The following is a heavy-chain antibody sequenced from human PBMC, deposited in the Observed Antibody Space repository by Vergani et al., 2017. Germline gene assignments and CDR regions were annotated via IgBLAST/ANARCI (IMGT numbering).Heavy chain of an antibody. V-gene: IGHV3-53*01. CDR3: ARATTVVFIDY. D-gene: IGHD4-11*01. Sequence: EVQLVESGGGLIQPGGSLRLSCAASGFTVSSNYMSWVRQAPGKGLEWVSVIYSGGSTYYADSVKGRFTISRDNSKNTLYLQMNSLRAEDTAVYYWARATTVVFIDYWGQGTLVTVSS. CDR2: IYSGGST. CDR1: GFTVSSNY. J-gene: IGHJ4*02.